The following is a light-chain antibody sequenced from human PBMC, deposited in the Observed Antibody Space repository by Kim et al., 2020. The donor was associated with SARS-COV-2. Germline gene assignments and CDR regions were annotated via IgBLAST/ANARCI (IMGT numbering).Light chain of an antibody. V-gene: IGKV3-20*01. CDR2: GAS. Sequence: EVVLTQPPGTLSLSPGERATLSCRASQSVSSSYLAWYQQKPGQTPRLLIYGASSRATDIPDRFSGSGSGTDFTLTISRLEAEDFAVYYCQQYGNSPLTFGGGTKVDIK. J-gene: IGKJ4*01. CDR1: QSVSSSY. CDR3: QQYGNSPLT.